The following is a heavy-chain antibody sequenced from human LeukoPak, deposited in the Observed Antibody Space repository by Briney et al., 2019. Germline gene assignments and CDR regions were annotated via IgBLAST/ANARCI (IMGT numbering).Heavy chain of an antibody. CDR1: GGTFSSYA. Sequence: SVKVSCKASGGTFSSYAISWVRQAPGQGLEWMGGIIPIFGTANYAQKFQGRVTITADESTSTAYMELSSLRSEDTAAYYCAREELYGFRNRGPLGYWGQGTLVTVSS. V-gene: IGHV1-69*13. CDR2: IIPIFGTA. CDR3: AREELYGFRNRGPLGY. J-gene: IGHJ4*02. D-gene: IGHD2-8*02.